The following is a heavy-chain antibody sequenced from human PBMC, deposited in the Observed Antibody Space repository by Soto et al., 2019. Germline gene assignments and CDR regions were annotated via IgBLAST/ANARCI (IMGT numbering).Heavy chain of an antibody. CDR3: ARDLWGYCGADCYPLDV. CDR1: GGSITRQY. D-gene: IGHD2-21*02. CDR2: MYNTGST. Sequence: PSETLSLTCTISGGSITRQYWAWIRQPPGKRLEWIGYMYNTGSTIYNPSLKSRVTISVDTSKNQFSLKLNSVTAADTAVYYCARDLWGYCGADCYPLDVWGQGTTVTVSS. J-gene: IGHJ6*02. V-gene: IGHV4-59*11.